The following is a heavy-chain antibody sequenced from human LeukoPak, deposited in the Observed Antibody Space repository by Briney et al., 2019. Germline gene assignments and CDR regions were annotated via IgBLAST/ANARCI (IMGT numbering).Heavy chain of an antibody. V-gene: IGHV4-59*01. CDR2: ISYSGRT. CDR3: ARLGSNNWFDP. J-gene: IGHJ5*02. CDR1: GGSLSSYY. Sequence: SETLSLTCTVSGGSLSSYYCSWIRQPPGKGLEWIGYISYSGRTNYNPSLKSRVTVSVDTSKNQFSLKLSSVTAADTAVYYCARLGSNNWFDPWGQGTLVTVSS.